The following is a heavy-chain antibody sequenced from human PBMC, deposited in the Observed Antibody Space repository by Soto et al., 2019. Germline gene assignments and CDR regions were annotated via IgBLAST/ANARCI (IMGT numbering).Heavy chain of an antibody. D-gene: IGHD3-10*01. Sequence: QVQLQESGPGLVKPSETLSLTCTVSGGSISSYYWSWIRQPPGKGLEGIGYIYYSGSTNYNPPLNRRVTIAVDTSKNLFSLKPSSVTAADTAVYYCARVVYGSGSYSVDYWGQGTLVTVSS. CDR1: GGSISSYY. CDR2: IYYSGST. CDR3: ARVVYGSGSYSVDY. V-gene: IGHV4-59*01. J-gene: IGHJ4*02.